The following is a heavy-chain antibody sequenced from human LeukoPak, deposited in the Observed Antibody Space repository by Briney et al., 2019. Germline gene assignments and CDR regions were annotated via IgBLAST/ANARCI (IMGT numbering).Heavy chain of an antibody. Sequence: GGSLRLSCAASGFTFISYAMSWIRQAPGKGLEWVSSLSGNAGRPYYADSVKGRFTISRDNSKNTLYLQMNSLRAEDTAVYYCAKDHRDSGNYYYYYGLDVWGQGTMVTVSS. CDR3: AKDHRDSGNYYYYYGLDV. CDR2: LSGNAGRP. V-gene: IGHV3-23*01. D-gene: IGHD1-26*01. J-gene: IGHJ6*02. CDR1: GFTFISYA.